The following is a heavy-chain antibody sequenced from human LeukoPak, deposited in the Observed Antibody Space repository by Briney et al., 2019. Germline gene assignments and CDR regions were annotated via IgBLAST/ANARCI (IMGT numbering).Heavy chain of an antibody. J-gene: IGHJ4*02. V-gene: IGHV3-33*06. CDR1: GFTFSRNG. CDR2: IWYDGSKK. D-gene: IGHD6-19*01. CDR3: AKETAVDFY. Sequence: GRSLRLSCAASGFTFSRNGMHWVRQAPGKGLEWVALIWYDGSKKYYADSVKGRLTISRDNSKNTLFLQINSLRAEDTAVYYCAKETAVDFYWGQGTLVTVSS.